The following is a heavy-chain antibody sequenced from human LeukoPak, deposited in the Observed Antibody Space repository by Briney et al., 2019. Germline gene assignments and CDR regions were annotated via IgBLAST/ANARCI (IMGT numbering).Heavy chain of an antibody. J-gene: IGHJ4*01. Sequence: PSETLSLTCAVSGGSISSSNWWSWVRQPPGKGLEWIWEIYHSGSTNYNPSLRSRVSISVDRSTNQFSLRLTSVTAADTAVYFCARWGPYFDHWGQGKLVTVSS. CDR2: IYHSGST. D-gene: IGHD7-27*01. V-gene: IGHV4-4*02. CDR1: GGSISSSNW. CDR3: ARWGPYFDH.